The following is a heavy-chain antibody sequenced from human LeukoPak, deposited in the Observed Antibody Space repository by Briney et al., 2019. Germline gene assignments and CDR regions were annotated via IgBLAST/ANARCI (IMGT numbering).Heavy chain of an antibody. V-gene: IGHV4-59*08. CDR2: IYYSGST. J-gene: IGHJ6*02. CDR3: ARHSYYYGMDV. CDR1: GGSISSYY. Sequence: SETLSLTCTVSGGSISSYYWNWIRQPPGKGLEWIGYIYYSGSTNYNPSLKSRVTISVDTSKNQFSLKLSSVTAADTAVYYCARHSYYYGMDVWGQGTTVTVSS.